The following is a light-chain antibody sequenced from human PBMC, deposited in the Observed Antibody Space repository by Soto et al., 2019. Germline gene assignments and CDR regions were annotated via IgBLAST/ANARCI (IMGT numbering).Light chain of an antibody. CDR1: QSISSE. CDR2: GAS. V-gene: IGKV3-15*01. J-gene: IGKJ2*01. Sequence: EIVMTQSPAPLSVSPGEIATLSCRASQSISSELAWYQQTPGQPPRLLIYGASTRATGVPARFTGSGSGSDFTLTISGLQSKDFAVYYCQQGHNWPLNFGQGTRLEI. CDR3: QQGHNWPLN.